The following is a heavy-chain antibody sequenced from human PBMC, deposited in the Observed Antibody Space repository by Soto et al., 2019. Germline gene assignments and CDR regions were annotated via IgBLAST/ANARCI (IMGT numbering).Heavy chain of an antibody. Sequence: SETLSLTCTVSGGSISSYYWSWIRQPPGKGLEWIGYIYYSGSTNYNPSLKSRVTISVDTSKNQFSLKLSSVTAADTAVYYCARRIYGDYQLYYFDYWGQGTLVTVSS. CDR3: ARRIYGDYQLYYFDY. J-gene: IGHJ4*02. CDR2: IYYSGST. CDR1: GGSISSYY. D-gene: IGHD4-17*01. V-gene: IGHV4-59*08.